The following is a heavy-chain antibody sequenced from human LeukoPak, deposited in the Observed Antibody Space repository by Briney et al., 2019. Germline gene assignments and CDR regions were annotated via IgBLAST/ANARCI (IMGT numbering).Heavy chain of an antibody. CDR2: IYYSGST. CDR3: ARVVYGGNFDY. D-gene: IGHD4-23*01. CDR1: GGSISSYY. J-gene: IGHJ4*02. V-gene: IGHV4-59*01. Sequence: SETLSLTCTVSGGSISSYYWSWIRQPPGKGLEWIGYIYYSGSTNYNPSLKSRVTMSVDTSKNQFSLKLSSVTAADTAVYYCARVVYGGNFDYWGQGTLVTVSS.